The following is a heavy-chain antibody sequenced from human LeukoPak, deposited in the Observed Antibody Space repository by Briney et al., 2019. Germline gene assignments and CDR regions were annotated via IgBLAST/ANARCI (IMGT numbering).Heavy chain of an antibody. Sequence: ASVKVSCKASGNTLTGYYMHWVRQAPGQGLEWMGRINPNSGGTNYAQKFQGRVTMTRDTSISTAYMELSRLRSDDTAVYYCASLGYCTNGVCFTDAFDIWGQGTMVTVSS. V-gene: IGHV1-2*06. CDR2: INPNSGGT. CDR1: GNTLTGYY. J-gene: IGHJ3*02. D-gene: IGHD2-8*01. CDR3: ASLGYCTNGVCFTDAFDI.